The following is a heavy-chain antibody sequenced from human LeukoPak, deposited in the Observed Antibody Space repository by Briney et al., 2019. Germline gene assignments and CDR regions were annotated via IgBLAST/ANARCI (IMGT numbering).Heavy chain of an antibody. J-gene: IGHJ6*02. CDR2: ISSSSSYI. Sequence: GGSLRLSCAASGFTFSSYSMNWVRQAPGKGLEWVSSISSSSSYIYYGDSVKGRLTISRDNAKNSLYLQMNSLRAEDTAVYYCARDGEYSYGLYYYYGMDVWGQGTTVTVSS. CDR3: ARDGEYSYGLYYYYGMDV. D-gene: IGHD5-18*01. CDR1: GFTFSSYS. V-gene: IGHV3-21*01.